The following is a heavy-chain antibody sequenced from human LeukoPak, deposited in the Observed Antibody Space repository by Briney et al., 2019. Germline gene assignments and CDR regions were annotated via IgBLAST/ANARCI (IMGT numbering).Heavy chain of an antibody. CDR2: IKSDGSST. Sequence: PGGSLRLSCAASGFTFSSYWTHWVRQAPGKGLVCVSRIKSDGSSTSYADSVKGRFTISRDDAKNTLYLQMNSLRAEDTAVYYCARAYNSHFDYWGQGALVTVSS. V-gene: IGHV3-74*01. D-gene: IGHD1-1*01. CDR1: GFTFSSYW. J-gene: IGHJ4*02. CDR3: ARAYNSHFDY.